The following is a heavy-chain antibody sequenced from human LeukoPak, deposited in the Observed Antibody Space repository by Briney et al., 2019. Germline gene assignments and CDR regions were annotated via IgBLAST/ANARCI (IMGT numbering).Heavy chain of an antibody. Sequence: ASVKVSCKASGGTFSSYAISWVRQAPGQGLERMGWIIPIFGTANYAQQFQGRVTITADEPTSTAYMELSSLRSEDTAVYYCARVQVGSYDFWSGSLNWFDPWGQGTLVTVSS. J-gene: IGHJ5*02. CDR1: GGTFSSYA. CDR2: IIPIFGTA. V-gene: IGHV1-69*13. D-gene: IGHD3-3*01. CDR3: ARVQVGSYDFWSGSLNWFDP.